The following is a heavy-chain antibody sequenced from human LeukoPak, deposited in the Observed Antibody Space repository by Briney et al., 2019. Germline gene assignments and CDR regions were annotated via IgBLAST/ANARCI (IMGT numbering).Heavy chain of an antibody. J-gene: IGHJ6*02. CDR1: IGSISSSKW. CDR3: ARDMRAAAGPHYYYYGMDV. Sequence: SETLSLTCSVSIGSISSSKWWSWVRQSPVKGLEWIGYIYYSGSTNYNPSLKSRVTISVDTSKNQFSLKLSSVTAADTAVYYCARDMRAAAGPHYYYYGMDVWGQGTTVTVSS. V-gene: IGHV4-4*02. CDR2: IYYSGST. D-gene: IGHD6-13*01.